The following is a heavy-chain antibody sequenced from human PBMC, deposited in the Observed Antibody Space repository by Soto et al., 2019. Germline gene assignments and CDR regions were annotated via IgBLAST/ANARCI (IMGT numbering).Heavy chain of an antibody. Sequence: GGSLRLSCAASGFIFSNYGMHWVRQAPGKGLEWVTVISYHGINKYYADSVKGRFTISRDNSKNTLYLQMDSLRPEDTAVYYCGKYTDYGYHRDWFEPWGQGTLVTVSS. CDR2: ISYHGINK. D-gene: IGHD4-17*01. CDR1: GFIFSNYG. J-gene: IGHJ5*02. V-gene: IGHV3-30*18. CDR3: GKYTDYGYHRDWFEP.